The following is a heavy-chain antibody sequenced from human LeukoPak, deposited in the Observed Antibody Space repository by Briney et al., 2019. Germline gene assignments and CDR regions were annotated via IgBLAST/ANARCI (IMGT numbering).Heavy chain of an antibody. V-gene: IGHV1-24*01. CDR1: GYTLTELS. Sequence: RASVKVSCKVSGYTLTELSMHWVRQAPGNGLEWMGGLDPEDGETIYAQKFQGRVTMTEDTSTDTAYMELSSLRSEDTAVYYCATDRRLEYCGGDCYSPFFDHWGQGTLVTVSS. CDR2: LDPEDGET. CDR3: ATDRRLEYCGGDCYSPFFDH. D-gene: IGHD2-21*02. J-gene: IGHJ4*02.